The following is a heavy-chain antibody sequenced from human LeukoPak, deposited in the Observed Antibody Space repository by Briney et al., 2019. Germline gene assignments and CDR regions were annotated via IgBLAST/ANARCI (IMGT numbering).Heavy chain of an antibody. J-gene: IGHJ4*01. D-gene: IGHD3-22*01. CDR2: IYSGGST. CDR3: AKDAYYDSSGYYRPGYFDY. V-gene: IGHV3-66*01. CDR1: GFTVSSNY. Sequence: GGSLRLSCAASGFTVSSNYMSWVRQAPGKGLEWVSVIYSGGSTYYADSVKGRFTISRDNYKNTLYLQMNSLRAEDTAVYYCAKDAYYDSSGYYRPGYFDYSGHGTLLTVSS.